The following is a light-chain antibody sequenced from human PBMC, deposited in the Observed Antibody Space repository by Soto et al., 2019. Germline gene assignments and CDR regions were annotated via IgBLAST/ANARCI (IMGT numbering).Light chain of an antibody. CDR2: SVS. V-gene: IGLV2-14*01. CDR1: SSDIGTYDH. CDR3: ISYTVSRSYV. J-gene: IGLJ1*01. Sequence: QSVLTQPASVSGSPGQSITISCSGTSSDIGTYDHVAWFQQFPGKTPKLMIYSVSNRPSGVSYRFSGSKSGNTASLTISGLLAEDEADYYCISYTVSRSYVFGTGTQLTVL.